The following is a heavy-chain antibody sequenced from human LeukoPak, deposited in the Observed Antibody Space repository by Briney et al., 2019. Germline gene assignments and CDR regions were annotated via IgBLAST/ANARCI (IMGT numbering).Heavy chain of an antibody. CDR1: GFSFSMYS. CDR2: ISDNGAVT. V-gene: IGHV3-23*01. CDR3: AKGREAARPYYFDY. J-gene: IGHJ4*02. D-gene: IGHD6-6*01. Sequence: GGSLRLSCAASGFSFSMYSMSWIRQAPGKGLEWVSVISDNGAVTFYGDSVKGRFTISRDNSKNTLYLQMNSLRAEDTAVYYCAKGREAARPYYFDYWGQGTLVTVSS.